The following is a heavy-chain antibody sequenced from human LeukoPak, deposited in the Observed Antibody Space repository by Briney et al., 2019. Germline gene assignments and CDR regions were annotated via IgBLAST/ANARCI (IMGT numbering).Heavy chain of an antibody. CDR3: ARRLVQIVVVPAAKGGGRWFDP. CDR1: GGSISSGAYY. D-gene: IGHD2-2*01. Sequence: PSETLSLTCTVSGGSISSGAYYWSWIRQLPGKGLEWIGYGYFRGNTFYNPSLKSRVTISVDTSNNQFSLQLNSVTAADTAVYYCARRLVQIVVVPAAKGGGRWFDPWAREPWSPSPQ. V-gene: IGHV4-31*03. CDR2: GYFRGNT. J-gene: IGHJ5*02.